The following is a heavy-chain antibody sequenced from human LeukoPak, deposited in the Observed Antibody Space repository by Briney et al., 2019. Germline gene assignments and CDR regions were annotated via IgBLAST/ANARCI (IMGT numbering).Heavy chain of an antibody. J-gene: IGHJ6*03. CDR2: IKSDGSNT. Sequence: GGSLRLSCAASGFTFSSYWMHWVRQAPGKGLVWVSRIKSDGSNTNYADSVKGRFTISRDNAKNTLHLQMNSLRAEDTAVYYCARVSSSWYLLAYYYYMDVWGKGTTVTVSS. D-gene: IGHD6-13*01. CDR1: GFTFSSYW. CDR3: ARVSSSWYLLAYYYYMDV. V-gene: IGHV3-74*01.